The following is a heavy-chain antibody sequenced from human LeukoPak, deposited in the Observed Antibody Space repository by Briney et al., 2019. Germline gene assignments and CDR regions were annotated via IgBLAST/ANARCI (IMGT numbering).Heavy chain of an antibody. J-gene: IGHJ3*02. CDR3: ARDLGYGDSHDAFEI. CDR1: GFTFNTYI. CDR2: ISASSTYI. Sequence: GGSLRLSCAASGFTFNTYIMNWVRQAPGKAPEWVSSISASSTYIYYADSVKGRFTISRDNAGNSLYLQMNSLRVDDTATYVCARDLGYGDSHDAFEIWGRGTMVTVSS. D-gene: IGHD4-17*01. V-gene: IGHV3-21*01.